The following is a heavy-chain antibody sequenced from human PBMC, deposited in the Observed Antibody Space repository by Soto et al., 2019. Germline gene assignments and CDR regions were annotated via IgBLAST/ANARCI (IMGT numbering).Heavy chain of an antibody. J-gene: IGHJ6*02. CDR3: ARDRTLVLMVYVTMDV. Sequence: ASVKVSCKASGYTFTSYGISWVRQAPGQGLEWMGWISAYNGDTNYAQKLQGRVTMTTDTSTSTAYMELRSLRSDDTAVYYCARDRTLVLMVYVTMDVCGPGTTVTVS. CDR1: GYTFTSYG. CDR2: ISAYNGDT. V-gene: IGHV1-18*04. D-gene: IGHD2-8*01.